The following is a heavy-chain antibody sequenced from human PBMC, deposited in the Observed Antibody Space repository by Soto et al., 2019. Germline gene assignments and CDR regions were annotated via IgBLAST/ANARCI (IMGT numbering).Heavy chain of an antibody. CDR1: GYTFTSYA. J-gene: IGHJ4*02. Sequence: VASVKVSCKASGYTFTSYAMHWVRQAPGQRLEWMGWINAGNGNTKYSQKFQGRVTITRDTSASTAYMELSSLRSGDTAVYYCARSSEEGGYFDYWGQGTLVTVSS. V-gene: IGHV1-3*01. D-gene: IGHD3-16*01. CDR2: INAGNGNT. CDR3: ARSSEEGGYFDY.